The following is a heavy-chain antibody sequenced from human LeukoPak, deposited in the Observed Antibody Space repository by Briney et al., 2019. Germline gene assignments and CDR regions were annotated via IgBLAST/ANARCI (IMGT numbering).Heavy chain of an antibody. CDR2: ISYDGSNK. CDR1: GFTFSSYG. J-gene: IGHJ4*02. V-gene: IGHV3-30*18. D-gene: IGHD6-6*01. CDR3: AKVALIAARLGHFDY. Sequence: GGSLRLSCAASGFTFSSYGMHWVRQAPGKGLEWVAVISYDGSNKYYADSVKGRFTTSRDNSKNTLYLQMNSLRAEDTAVYYCAKVALIAARLGHFDYWGQGTLVTVSS.